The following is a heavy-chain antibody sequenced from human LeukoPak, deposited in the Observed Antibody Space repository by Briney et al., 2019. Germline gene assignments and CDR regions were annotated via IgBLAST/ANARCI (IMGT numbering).Heavy chain of an antibody. CDR1: GFTFSSYN. Sequence: GGSLRLSCAASGFTFSSYNMNWVRQAPGKGLEWVSYISSSSITLYYADSVKGRFTISRDNAKNSLYLQMNSLRDEDTAVYYCAADHGDIDAFDIWGQGTMVTVSS. V-gene: IGHV3-48*02. CDR3: AADHGDIDAFDI. J-gene: IGHJ3*02. D-gene: IGHD4-17*01. CDR2: ISSSSITL.